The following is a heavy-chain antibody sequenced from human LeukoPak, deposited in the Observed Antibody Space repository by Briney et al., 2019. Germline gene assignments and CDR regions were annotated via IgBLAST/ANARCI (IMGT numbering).Heavy chain of an antibody. V-gene: IGHV4-31*03. D-gene: IGHD1-20*01. CDR2: MYYSGST. CDR1: GGSISSGGYY. CDR3: ARDSIDVTAGVYYYMDV. Sequence: PSQTLSLTSTVSGGSISSGGYYWSWIRQHPGKGLEWIGYMYYSGSTYYNTALKSRVTISVDTSKNQFSLRLSSVTAADTAVYYCARDSIDVTAGVYYYMDVWGKGTTVTVSS. J-gene: IGHJ6*03.